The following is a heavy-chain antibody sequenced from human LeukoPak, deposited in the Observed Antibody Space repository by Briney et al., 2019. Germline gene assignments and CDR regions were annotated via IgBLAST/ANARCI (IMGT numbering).Heavy chain of an antibody. CDR1: GFTFSTYG. CDR3: AKSRGSSNWCCDY. J-gene: IGHJ4*02. V-gene: IGHV3-23*01. D-gene: IGHD6-13*01. CDR2: ITSSGEIT. Sequence: GGSLRLSCAASGFTFSTYGMSWVRQAPGKGLEWVSIITSSGEITDYADSVKGRFTISRDNSKNTLYLQMNSLRAEDTAVYYYAKSRGSSNWCCDYWGQGTLVTVTS.